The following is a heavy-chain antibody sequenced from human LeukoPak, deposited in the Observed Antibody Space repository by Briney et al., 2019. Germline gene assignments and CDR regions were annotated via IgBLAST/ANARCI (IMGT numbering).Heavy chain of an antibody. CDR3: ATGKRWWAFDI. CDR1: GYTFTSYG. D-gene: IGHD5-24*01. J-gene: IGHJ3*02. CDR2: ISAYNGNT. Sequence: RASVKVSCKASGYTFTSYGISWVRQAPGQGLEWMGWISAYNGNTNYAQKFQGRVTMTEDTSTDTAYMELSSLRSEDTAVYYCATGKRWWAFDIWGQGTMVTVSS. V-gene: IGHV1-18*01.